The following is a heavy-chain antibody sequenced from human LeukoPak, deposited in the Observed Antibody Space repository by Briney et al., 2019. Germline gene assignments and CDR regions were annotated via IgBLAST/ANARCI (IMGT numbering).Heavy chain of an antibody. CDR3: ARERPELVWGYYYYYGMDV. Sequence: ASVKASCKAPGYTFTSYAMNWVRQAPGQGLEWMGWINTNTGNPTYAQGFTGRFVFSLDTSVSTAYLQISSLKAEDTAVYYCARERPELVWGYYYYYGMDVWGQGTTVTVSS. CDR1: GYTFTSYA. D-gene: IGHD6-13*01. J-gene: IGHJ6*02. CDR2: INTNTGNP. V-gene: IGHV7-4-1*02.